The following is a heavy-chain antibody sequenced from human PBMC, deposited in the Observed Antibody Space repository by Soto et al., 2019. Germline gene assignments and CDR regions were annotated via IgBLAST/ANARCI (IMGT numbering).Heavy chain of an antibody. V-gene: IGHV3-7*03. Sequence: PWGSLLLSCAASGFTFGINWMSWVRQAPGKGLEWVANIKRDGSEKYYVDSVKGRFTISRDNAKNTLYLQMNSLRADDTAVYYCASLEWESSGYADYWGQGTKVTVSS. CDR1: GFTFGINW. J-gene: IGHJ4*02. D-gene: IGHD5-12*01. CDR2: IKRDGSEK. CDR3: ASLEWESSGYADY.